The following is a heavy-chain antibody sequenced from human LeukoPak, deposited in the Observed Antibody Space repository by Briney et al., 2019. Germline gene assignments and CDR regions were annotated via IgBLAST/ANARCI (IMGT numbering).Heavy chain of an antibody. V-gene: IGHV1-69*04. J-gene: IGHJ6*02. CDR3: ARLERGTMVRGVRDYYYYGMDV. Sequence: SVKVSCKASGGTFSSYAISWVRQAPGQRLEWMGRIIPILGIANYAQKFQGRVTITADKSTSTAYMELSSLRSEDTAVYYCARLERGTMVRGVRDYYYYGMDVWGQGTTVTVSS. CDR2: IIPILGIA. CDR1: GGTFSSYA. D-gene: IGHD3-10*01.